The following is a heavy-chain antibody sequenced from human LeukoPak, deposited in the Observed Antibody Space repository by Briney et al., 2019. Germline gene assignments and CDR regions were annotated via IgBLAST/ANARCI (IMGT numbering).Heavy chain of an antibody. CDR3: ARPYDTRGYFPDY. CDR2: ISRGSDHI. J-gene: IGHJ4*02. Sequence: PGGSLRLSCAASGFTFNTYTMNWVRQAPGKGLEWVSSISRGSDHIFYADSMKGRFTISRDNAKNSLYLQMNSLGAEDTAVYYCARPYDTRGYFPDYWGQGTLVTVSS. V-gene: IGHV3-21*01. D-gene: IGHD3-22*01. CDR1: GFTFNTYT.